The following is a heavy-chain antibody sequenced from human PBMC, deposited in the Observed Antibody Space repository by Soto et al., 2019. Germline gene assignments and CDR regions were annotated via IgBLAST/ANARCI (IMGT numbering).Heavy chain of an antibody. V-gene: IGHV3-23*01. Sequence: PGGSLRLSCAASGFTFSSYAMSWVRQAPGKGLEWVSAISGSGGSTYYADSVKGRFTISRDNSKNTLYLQMNSLRAEDTAVYYCAKVIDFWNGYYDYGMDVWGQGTTVTVSS. CDR3: AKVIDFWNGYYDYGMDV. D-gene: IGHD3-3*01. CDR2: ISGSGGST. CDR1: GFTFSSYA. J-gene: IGHJ6*02.